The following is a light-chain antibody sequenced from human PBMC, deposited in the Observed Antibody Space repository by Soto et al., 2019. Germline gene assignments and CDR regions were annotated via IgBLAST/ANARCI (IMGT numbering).Light chain of an antibody. CDR2: GAS. CDR1: QSVSSSY. J-gene: IGKJ3*01. Sequence: EIVLTQSPGTLSLSSGERATLSCRASQSVSSSYLAWYQQKPGQAPRLLIYGASSRATGIPDRFSGSGSGTDFTLTISRLEPEAFAVYYCQHYGSSFFTFGPGTKVDIK. CDR3: QHYGSSFFT. V-gene: IGKV3-20*01.